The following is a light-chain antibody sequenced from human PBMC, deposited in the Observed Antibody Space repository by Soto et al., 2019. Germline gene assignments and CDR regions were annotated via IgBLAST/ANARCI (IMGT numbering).Light chain of an antibody. V-gene: IGKV1-39*01. CDR1: QSISNH. CDR3: QQSYSSPPT. J-gene: IGKJ1*01. Sequence: DIQMTQSPYSLSASLEDSVTITCRASQSISNHLNWYQQKPGKAPKLLIFAASSLQSGVPSRFSGSRSGPDFTLPISSLQPEDFATYYCQQSYSSPPTFGQGTKVDIK. CDR2: AAS.